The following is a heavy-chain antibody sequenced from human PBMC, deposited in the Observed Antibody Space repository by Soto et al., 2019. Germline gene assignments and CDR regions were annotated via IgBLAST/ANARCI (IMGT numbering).Heavy chain of an antibody. Sequence: QVQLVQSGAEVKKPGSSVKVSCKASGGTFSSYAISWVRQAPGQGLEWMGGIIPIFGTADYAQKFQGRATITADESTSTAYMERSSLRSEDTAVYYCASHYDSSGYYYRGLDYWGQGTLVTVSS. CDR3: ASHYDSSGYYYRGLDY. D-gene: IGHD3-22*01. CDR2: IIPIFGTA. V-gene: IGHV1-69*12. J-gene: IGHJ4*02. CDR1: GGTFSSYA.